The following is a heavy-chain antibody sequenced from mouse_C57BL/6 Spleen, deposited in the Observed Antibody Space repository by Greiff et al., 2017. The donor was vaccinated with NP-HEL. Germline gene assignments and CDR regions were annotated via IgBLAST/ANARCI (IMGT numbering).Heavy chain of an antibody. CDR3: ARGGYLAY. J-gene: IGHJ3*01. Sequence: QVQLQQSGPGLVQPSQSLSITCTVSGFSLTSYGVHWVRQSPGKGLEWLGVIWSGGSTDYNAAFISRLSISKDNSKSQVFFKMNSLQADDTAIYYCARGGYLAYWGQGTLVTVSA. D-gene: IGHD2-2*01. CDR2: IWSGGST. V-gene: IGHV2-2*01. CDR1: GFSLTSYG.